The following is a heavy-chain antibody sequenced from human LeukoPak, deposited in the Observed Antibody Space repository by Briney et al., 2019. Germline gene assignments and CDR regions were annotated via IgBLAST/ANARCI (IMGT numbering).Heavy chain of an antibody. V-gene: IGHV3-7*01. CDR2: IKEDGSEK. Sequence: GGSLRLSCAASGFIVSSNYMSWVRQAPGKGLEWVANIKEDGSEKYYVDSVKGRFTISRDNAKNSLYLQMNSLRAEDTAVYYCARGPYYYGSGSYRILDVWGKGTTVTISS. CDR1: GFIVSSNY. CDR3: ARGPYYYGSGSYRILDV. D-gene: IGHD3-10*01. J-gene: IGHJ6*04.